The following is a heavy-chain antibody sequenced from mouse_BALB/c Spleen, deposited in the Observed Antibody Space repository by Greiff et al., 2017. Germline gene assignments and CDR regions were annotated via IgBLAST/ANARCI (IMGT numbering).Heavy chain of an antibody. D-gene: IGHD2-14*01. Sequence: VQLQQSGPELVKPGASVKMSCKASGYTFTSYVMHWVKQKPGQGLEWIGYINPYNDGTKYNEKFKGKATLTSDKSSSTAYMELSSLTSEDSAVYYCARYRYDGYYYAMDYWGQGTSVTVSS. V-gene: IGHV1-14*01. CDR1: GYTFTSYV. CDR3: ARYRYDGYYYAMDY. CDR2: INPYNDGT. J-gene: IGHJ4*01.